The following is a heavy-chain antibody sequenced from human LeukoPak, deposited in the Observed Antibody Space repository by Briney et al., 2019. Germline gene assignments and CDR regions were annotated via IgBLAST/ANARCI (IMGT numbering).Heavy chain of an antibody. V-gene: IGHV3-7*01. Sequence: GGSLRLSCAASGFTFSSYWMGWVRQAPGKGLEWVANIKQDGSEKYYVDSVKGRFTISRDNAKNSLYLQMNSLRAEDTAVYYCARFRFLEWLLPFDYWGQGTLVAVSS. CDR2: IKQDGSEK. D-gene: IGHD3-3*01. CDR3: ARFRFLEWLLPFDY. CDR1: GFTFSSYW. J-gene: IGHJ4*02.